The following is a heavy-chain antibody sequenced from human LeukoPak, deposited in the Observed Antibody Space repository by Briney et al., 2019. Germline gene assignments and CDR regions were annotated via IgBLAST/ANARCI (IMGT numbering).Heavy chain of an antibody. D-gene: IGHD2-2*03. CDR1: GYSFSDDY. CDR3: AMDYVVVPAAIGYYYYGMDV. V-gene: IGHV1-2*02. CDR2: INPNSGGT. Sequence: ASVKVSCKASGYSFSDDYMHWVRQAPGQGLEWMGWINPNSGGTNYAQKFQGRVTMTRDASISTAYLELSRLRSDDTAVYYCAMDYVVVPAAIGYYYYGMDVWGQGTTVTVSS. J-gene: IGHJ6*02.